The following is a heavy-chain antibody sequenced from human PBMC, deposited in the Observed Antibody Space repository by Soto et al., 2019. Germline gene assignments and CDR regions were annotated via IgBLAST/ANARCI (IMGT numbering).Heavy chain of an antibody. V-gene: IGHV5-51*01. CDR3: ARGPHFGYLDY. CDR1: GYRFTSYW. D-gene: IGHD3-16*01. CDR2: IYPDYSDT. Sequence: GESLKISYKGSGYRFTSYWIGWVRQVSGKGLEYMGIIYPDYSDTRYSPSFQGQVTISADRSINTAYLQWSSLKASDTATYYCARGPHFGYLDYWGQGTLVTVSS. J-gene: IGHJ4*02.